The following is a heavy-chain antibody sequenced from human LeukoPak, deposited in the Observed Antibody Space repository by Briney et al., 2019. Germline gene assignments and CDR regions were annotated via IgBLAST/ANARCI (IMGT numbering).Heavy chain of an antibody. CDR2: ISSSGSTI. D-gene: IGHD3-9*01. CDR3: VKDRYDILTDYNAFDI. CDR1: GFTFSSYE. Sequence: AGGSLRLSCAASGFTFSSYEMNWVRQAPGKGLEWVSYISSSGSTIYYADSVKGRFTISRDNAKNSLYMQMNSLRPEDMALYYCVKDRYDILTDYNAFDIWGQGTMVTVSS. V-gene: IGHV3-48*03. J-gene: IGHJ3*02.